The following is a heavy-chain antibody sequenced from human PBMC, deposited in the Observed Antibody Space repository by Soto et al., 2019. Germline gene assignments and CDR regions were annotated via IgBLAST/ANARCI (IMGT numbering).Heavy chain of an antibody. Sequence: TGGSLRLSCAASGFTFSSYWMSWVRQAPGKGLEWVANIKQDGSEKYYVDSVKGRFTISRDNAKNSLYLQMNSLRAEDTAVYYCATLRRDFWSGYYRGFDYWGQGTLVTVSS. CDR1: GFTFSSYW. J-gene: IGHJ4*02. V-gene: IGHV3-7*03. CDR2: IKQDGSEK. D-gene: IGHD3-3*01. CDR3: ATLRRDFWSGYYRGFDY.